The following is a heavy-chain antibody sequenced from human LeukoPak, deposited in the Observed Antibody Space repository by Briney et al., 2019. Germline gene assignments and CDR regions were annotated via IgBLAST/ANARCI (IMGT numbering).Heavy chain of an antibody. D-gene: IGHD6-13*01. J-gene: IGHJ4*02. V-gene: IGHV3-23*01. CDR2: ISGSGGST. CDR3: ARGIAAAGTYAELTIWDY. Sequence: GGSLRHSCAASGFTFSSYAMSWVRQAPGKGLEWVSAISGSGGSTYYADSVKGRFTISRDNSKNTLYLQMNSLRAEDTAVYYCARGIAAAGTYAELTIWDYWGQGTLVTVSS. CDR1: GFTFSSYA.